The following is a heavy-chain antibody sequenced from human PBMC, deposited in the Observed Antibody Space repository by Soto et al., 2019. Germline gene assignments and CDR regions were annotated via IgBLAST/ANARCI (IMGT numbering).Heavy chain of an antibody. V-gene: IGHV3-48*03. CDR1: GFTFSSHE. CDR2: ISSSGSPI. Sequence: GGSLRLSCAASGFTFSSHEMNWVRQAPGKGLEWVSYISSSGSPIYYADSVKGRFTISRDNAKNSLYLQMNSLRAEDTAVYYCAREEIVAPPAYDYWGQGTLVTVSS. CDR3: AREEIVAPPAYDY. D-gene: IGHD2-15*01. J-gene: IGHJ4*02.